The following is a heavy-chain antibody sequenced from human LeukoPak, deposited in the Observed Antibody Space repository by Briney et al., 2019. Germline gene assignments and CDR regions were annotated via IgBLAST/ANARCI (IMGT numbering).Heavy chain of an antibody. J-gene: IGHJ6*03. CDR3: ARSSPLYYDSSGPNMDV. CDR2: IYYSGST. CDR1: GGSISSSNYY. D-gene: IGHD3-22*01. Sequence: SETLSLTCSVSGGSISSSNYYWSWIRQPPGKGLEWIGYIYYSGSTNYNPSLKSRVTISVDTSKNQFSLKLSSVTAADTAVYYCARSSPLYYDSSGPNMDVWGKGTTVTISS. V-gene: IGHV4-61*01.